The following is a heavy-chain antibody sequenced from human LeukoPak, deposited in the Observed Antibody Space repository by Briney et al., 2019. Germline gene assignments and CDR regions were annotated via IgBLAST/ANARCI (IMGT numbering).Heavy chain of an antibody. CDR1: GFTFSDYY. V-gene: IGHV3-11*04. D-gene: IGHD3-3*01. CDR2: IISSGSII. CDR3: ARSARLMKGVVEVTALDD. J-gene: IGHJ4*02. Sequence: PGGSLRLSCAASGFTFSDYYMSWIRQAPGKGLEWVAYIISSGSIIYYADSVKGRFTISRDNAKNSLYLQMNSLRADDTAVYYCARSARLMKGVVEVTALDDWGQGTLVTVSS.